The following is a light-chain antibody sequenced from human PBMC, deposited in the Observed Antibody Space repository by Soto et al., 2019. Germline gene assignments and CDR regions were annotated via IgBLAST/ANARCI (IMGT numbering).Light chain of an antibody. CDR3: QQRSSWPIP. CDR2: DAS. J-gene: IGKJ5*01. V-gene: IGKV3-11*01. Sequence: EIVLTQSPATLSLSPGERATLSCRASQSVSSYLAWYQQKPGQAPSLLIYDASNRATGIPAGFGGSGSGTAFTRTISSLEPEDFVVYYCQQRSSWPIPFGQGTRLEIK. CDR1: QSVSSY.